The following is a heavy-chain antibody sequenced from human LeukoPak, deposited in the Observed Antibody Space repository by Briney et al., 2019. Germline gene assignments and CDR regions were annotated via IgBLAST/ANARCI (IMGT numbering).Heavy chain of an antibody. V-gene: IGHV3-66*01. CDR1: GFTFSRYA. CDR2: IYSGGST. D-gene: IGHD3-10*01. J-gene: IGHJ4*02. Sequence: GGSLRLSCAASGFTFSRYAMSWVRQAPGKGLEWVSVIYSGGSTYYADSVKGRFIISRDNSKNTVNLQMNSLRDEDTAVYYCERTMTGGLIIWGQGTQVTVSS. CDR3: ERTMTGGLII.